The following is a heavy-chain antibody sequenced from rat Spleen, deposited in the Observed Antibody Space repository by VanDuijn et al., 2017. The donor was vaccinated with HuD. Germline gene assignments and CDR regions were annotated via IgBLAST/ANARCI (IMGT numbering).Heavy chain of an antibody. D-gene: IGHD1-12*03. V-gene: IGHV2-63*01. CDR1: GFSLTSYS. CDR2: MRYDGVT. Sequence: QVQLKESGPGLVQPSETLSLTCTVSGFSLTSYSVSWVRQPSGKGLEWMGRMRYDGVTYYNSALKSRLSISRDTSKNQLFLKMNSLQTDDTAIYFCTRSWGYYYDGSPQWFAYWGQGTLVTVSS. CDR3: TRSWGYYYDGSPQWFAY. J-gene: IGHJ3*01.